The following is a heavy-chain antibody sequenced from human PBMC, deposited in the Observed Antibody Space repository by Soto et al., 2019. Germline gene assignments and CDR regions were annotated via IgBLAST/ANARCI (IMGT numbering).Heavy chain of an antibody. D-gene: IGHD6-13*01. V-gene: IGHV4-31*03. CDR2: IYYSGST. J-gene: IGHJ6*02. CDR1: GGSISSGGYY. CDR3: ARAAPYSSSWYRGYYYGMDV. Sequence: QVQLQESGPGLVKPSQTLSLTCTVSGGSISSGGYYWSWIRQHPGKGLEWIGYIYYSGSTYYNPSLKSRVTISVDTSKNQFSLKLSSVTAADTAVYYCARAAPYSSSWYRGYYYGMDVWGQGTTVTVSS.